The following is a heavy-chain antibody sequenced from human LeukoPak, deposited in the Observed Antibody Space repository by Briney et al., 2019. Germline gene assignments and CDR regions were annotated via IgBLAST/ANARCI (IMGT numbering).Heavy chain of an antibody. D-gene: IGHD1-26*01. CDR1: GYXXTXSH. V-gene: IGHV1-46*01. Sequence: VSCXXXGYXXTXSHAHWVRQAPGXGLEWMGLVNCGDGYTNYAQKLQGRVSVTADTSTSTLYMDLTSLTTEDTAIYYCARDRGGSYSIDYWGQGTLVTVSS. J-gene: IGHJ4*02. CDR3: ARDRGGSYSIDY. CDR2: VNCGDGYT.